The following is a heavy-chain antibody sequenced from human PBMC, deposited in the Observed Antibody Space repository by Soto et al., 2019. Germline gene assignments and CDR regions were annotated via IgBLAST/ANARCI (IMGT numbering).Heavy chain of an antibody. D-gene: IGHD6-19*01. Sequence: GGSLRLSCAASGFSFVNYAMNWFRQAPGKGLEWVSFLSGSGTSTYYADSVKGRFTISRDNSRDTLFLQMNSRTADDTAVYYCAKATTNGGWFNPFDSWGQGALVTVSS. CDR2: LSGSGTST. CDR1: GFSFVNYA. J-gene: IGHJ4*02. V-gene: IGHV3-23*01. CDR3: AKATTNGGWFNPFDS.